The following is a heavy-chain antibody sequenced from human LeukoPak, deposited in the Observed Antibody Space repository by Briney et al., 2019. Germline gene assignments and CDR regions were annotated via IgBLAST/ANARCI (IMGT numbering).Heavy chain of an antibody. Sequence: SETLSLTCTVSGGSISSSSYYWGWIRQPPGKGLEWIGTIYYSGSTSYNQSLKSRVTISVDTSKNQLSLNLRSMTAADTAVYYCARVGFSTVTTSSLDYWGQGTLVTVSS. J-gene: IGHJ4*02. CDR2: IYYSGST. D-gene: IGHD4-11*01. CDR3: ARVGFSTVTTSSLDY. CDR1: GGSISSSSYY. V-gene: IGHV4-39*07.